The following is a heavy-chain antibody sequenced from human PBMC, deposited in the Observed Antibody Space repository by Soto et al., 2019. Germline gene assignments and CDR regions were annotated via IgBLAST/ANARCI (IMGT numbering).Heavy chain of an antibody. CDR1: GFTFSSYA. CDR2: ISGSGGST. CDR3: AKDPSVTIFGVVEGPGQYYFDY. Sequence: GGSLRLSCAASGFTFSSYAMSWGRQAPGKGLEWVSAISGSGGSTYYADSVKGRFTISRDNSKNTLYLQMNSLRAEDTAVYYCAKDPSVTIFGVVEGPGQYYFDYWGQGTLVTVSS. J-gene: IGHJ4*02. D-gene: IGHD3-3*01. V-gene: IGHV3-23*01.